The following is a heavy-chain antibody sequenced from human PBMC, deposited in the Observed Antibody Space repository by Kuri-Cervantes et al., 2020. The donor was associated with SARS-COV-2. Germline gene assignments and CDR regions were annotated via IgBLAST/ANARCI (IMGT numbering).Heavy chain of an antibody. CDR1: GGSISSYY. V-gene: IGHV4-59*01. J-gene: IGHJ2*01. CDR2: IYNSGST. CDR3: ARVSGSGSNWAWYFDL. D-gene: IGHD1-26*01. Sequence: SETLSLTCTVSGGSISSYYWSWIRQPPGKGLEWIGYIYNSGSTNYNPSLKSRVTISVDTSKNQFSLKLSSVTAADTAVCHCARVSGSGSNWAWYFDLWGRGTLVTVSS.